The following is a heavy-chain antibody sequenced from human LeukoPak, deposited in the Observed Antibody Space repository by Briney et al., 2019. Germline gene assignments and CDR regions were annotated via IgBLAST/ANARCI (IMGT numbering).Heavy chain of an antibody. Sequence: PGGSLRLSCAVSGFTFSSYWMHWVRQAPGKGLVWVSRINSDGSNTNYADSVKGRFTISRDNAKNTLYLEMNSLRGEDTALYYCASDPSRYCSGGSCYSDDYMDVWGKGTAVTVSS. CDR2: INSDGSNT. CDR3: ASDPSRYCSGGSCYSDDYMDV. CDR1: GFTFSSYW. V-gene: IGHV3-74*01. D-gene: IGHD2-15*01. J-gene: IGHJ6*03.